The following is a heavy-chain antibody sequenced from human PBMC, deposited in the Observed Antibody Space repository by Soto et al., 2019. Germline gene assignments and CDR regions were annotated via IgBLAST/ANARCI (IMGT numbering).Heavy chain of an antibody. J-gene: IGHJ4*02. D-gene: IGHD3-10*01. CDR3: ARALKAYGSLYY. Sequence: QVQLVQSGAEVKKPGASVKVSCKASGYTFTSYDINWVRQATGQGLEWMGWMNPNSGNTGYAHKFQGRVTMTRNTSISTAYMELSSLRSEATAVYYCARALKAYGSLYYWGQGTLVTVSS. CDR1: GYTFTSYD. CDR2: MNPNSGNT. V-gene: IGHV1-8*01.